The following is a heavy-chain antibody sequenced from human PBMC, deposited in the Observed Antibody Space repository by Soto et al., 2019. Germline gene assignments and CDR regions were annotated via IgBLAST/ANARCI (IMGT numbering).Heavy chain of an antibody. CDR2: IDPDDSET. CDR1: GYRFTSYW. CDR3: ARLHGSSYVTDV. J-gene: IGHJ6*04. V-gene: IGHV5-51*01. D-gene: IGHD6-6*01. Sequence: GESLKISCKGSGYRFTSYWIGWVRQMPGKGLVWMGIIDPDDSETRYSPSFQGQVTISADKSISTAYLQWISLMAPNTAMHYCARLHGSSYVTDVCGKGTTVTVSS.